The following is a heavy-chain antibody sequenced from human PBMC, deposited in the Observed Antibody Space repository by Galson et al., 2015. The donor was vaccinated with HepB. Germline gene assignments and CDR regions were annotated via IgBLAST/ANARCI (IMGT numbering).Heavy chain of an antibody. CDR1: GFTFSSYA. CDR2: ISYDGSNK. D-gene: IGHD2-15*01. Sequence: SLRLSCAASGFTFSSYAMHWVRQAPGKGLEWVAVISYDGSNKYYADSVKGRFTISRDNSKNTLYLQMNSLRAEDTAVYYCAGSGKGYCSGGSCHFGAFDIWGQGTMVTVSS. CDR3: AGSGKGYCSGGSCHFGAFDI. J-gene: IGHJ3*02. V-gene: IGHV3-30*04.